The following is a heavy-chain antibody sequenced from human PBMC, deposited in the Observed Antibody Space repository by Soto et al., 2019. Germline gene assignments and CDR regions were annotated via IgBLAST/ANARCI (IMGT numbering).Heavy chain of an antibody. D-gene: IGHD3-9*01. CDR2: IYHSGST. CDR3: ARGTIELRYSSTYYFDY. CDR1: GGSISSGGYS. Sequence: PSETLSLTCAVSGGSISSGGYSWSWIRQPPGKGLEWIGYIYHSGSTYYNPSLKSRVTISVDRSKNQFSLKLSSVTAADTAVYYCARGTIELRYSSTYYFDYWGQGTLVTVS. V-gene: IGHV4-30-2*01. J-gene: IGHJ4*02.